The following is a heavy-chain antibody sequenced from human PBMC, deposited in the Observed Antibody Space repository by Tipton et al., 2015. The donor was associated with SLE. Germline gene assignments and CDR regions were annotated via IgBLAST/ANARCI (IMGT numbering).Heavy chain of an antibody. CDR3: ARGGEYGSSWYPRYYYYMDV. CDR2: INHIGST. Sequence: AGLVKPSETLSLTCAVYGGSFSGYYWSWIRQPPGKGLEWIGEINHIGSTNYNPSLKSRVTISVDTSKNQFSLKLTSVTAADTAVYYCARGGEYGSSWYPRYYYYMDVWGKGTTVTVSS. J-gene: IGHJ6*03. D-gene: IGHD6-13*01. V-gene: IGHV4-34*01. CDR1: GGSFSGYY.